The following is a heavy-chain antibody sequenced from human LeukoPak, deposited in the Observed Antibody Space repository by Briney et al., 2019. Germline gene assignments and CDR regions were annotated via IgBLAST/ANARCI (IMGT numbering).Heavy chain of an antibody. D-gene: IGHD3-16*01. CDR3: ARVGQDAGGAFDI. CDR1: GFTFSSYS. CDR2: ISSSSSTI. J-gene: IGHJ3*02. V-gene: IGHV3-48*04. Sequence: GGSLRLSCAASGFTFSSYSMNWVRQAPGKGLEWVSYISSSSSTIYYADSVKGRFTISRDNAKNSPYLQMNSLRAEDTAVYYCARVGQDAGGAFDIWGQGTMVTVSS.